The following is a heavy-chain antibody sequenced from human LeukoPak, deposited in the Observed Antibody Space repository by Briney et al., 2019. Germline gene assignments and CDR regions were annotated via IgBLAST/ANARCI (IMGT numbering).Heavy chain of an antibody. CDR1: GYSFTSYW. V-gene: IGHV5-51*01. J-gene: IGHJ4*02. D-gene: IGHD2-21*01. Sequence: GESLKISCKGSGYSFTSYWIGWVRQMPGKGLEWMGIIYPGDSDTRYGPSFQGQVTISADKSISTAYLQWSSLKASDTAMYYCARRTYCGGDCYLPFDYWGQGTLVTVSS. CDR2: IYPGDSDT. CDR3: ARRTYCGGDCYLPFDY.